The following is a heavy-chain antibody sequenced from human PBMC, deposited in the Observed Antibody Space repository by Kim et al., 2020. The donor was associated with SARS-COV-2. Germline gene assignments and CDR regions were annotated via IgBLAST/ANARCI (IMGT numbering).Heavy chain of an antibody. V-gene: IGHV1-69*04. Sequence: SVKVSCKASGGTFSSYAISWVRQAPGQGLEWMGRIIPILGIANYAQKFQGRVTITADKSTSTAYMELSSLRSEDTAVYYCARDYYDFWSGYYNYYYMDVWGKGTTVTVSS. D-gene: IGHD3-3*01. CDR1: GGTFSSYA. CDR3: ARDYYDFWSGYYNYYYMDV. CDR2: IIPILGIA. J-gene: IGHJ6*03.